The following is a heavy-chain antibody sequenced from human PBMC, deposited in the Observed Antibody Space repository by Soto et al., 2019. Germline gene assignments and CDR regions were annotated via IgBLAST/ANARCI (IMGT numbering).Heavy chain of an antibody. CDR3: AKGGPFTGGFDP. CDR2: ISGRSGVP. Sequence: EGQLLQSGGDLVQPGGSLRLSCAGSGLTLRSYAMTGIRQTPEKGLEWVSTISGRSGVPSYAESGNGRFTVSRDNSKNTLYLQMNSLRPDDTAIYYCAKGGPFTGGFDPWGQGTLVTVAS. J-gene: IGHJ5*02. CDR1: GLTLRSYA. V-gene: IGHV3-23*01. D-gene: IGHD3-16*01.